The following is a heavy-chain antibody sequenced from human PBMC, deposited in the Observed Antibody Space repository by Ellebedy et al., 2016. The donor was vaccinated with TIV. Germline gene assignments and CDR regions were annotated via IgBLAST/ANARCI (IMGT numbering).Heavy chain of an antibody. CDR1: GGTFSSYA. Sequence: SVKVSXXASGGTFSSYAISWVRQAPGQGLEWMGGIIPIFGTANYAQKFQGRVTITADESTSTAYMELSSLRSEDTAVYYCARDNYRYSSSWYWFDPWGQGTLVTVSS. CDR3: ARDNYRYSSSWYWFDP. J-gene: IGHJ5*02. D-gene: IGHD6-13*01. V-gene: IGHV1-69*13. CDR2: IIPIFGTA.